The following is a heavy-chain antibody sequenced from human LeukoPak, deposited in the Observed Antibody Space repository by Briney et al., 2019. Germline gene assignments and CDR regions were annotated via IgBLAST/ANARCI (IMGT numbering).Heavy chain of an antibody. CDR2: ISGSGGST. V-gene: IGHV3-23*01. J-gene: IGHJ4*02. CDR3: AKGHSSAWYFFDY. D-gene: IGHD6-19*01. Sequence: TGGSLRLSCAASGFTFSNYAMSWVRQAPGKGLEWVSTISGSGGSTHYADSVKGRFTISRDNSKNTLYLQMNSLRAEDTAVYYCAKGHSSAWYFFDYWGQGTLVTVSS. CDR1: GFTFSNYA.